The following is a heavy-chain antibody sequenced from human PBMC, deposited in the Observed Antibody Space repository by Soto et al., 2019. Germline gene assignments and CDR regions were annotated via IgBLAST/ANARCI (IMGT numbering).Heavy chain of an antibody. D-gene: IGHD1-26*01. V-gene: IGHV3-21*01. CDR3: ARDGYGWELLEAFDI. Sequence: PGGSLRLSCAASGFTFSSYSMNWVRQAPGKGLEWVSSISSSSSYIYYADSVKGRFTISRDNAKNSLYLQMNSLRAEDTAVYYCARDGYGWELLEAFDIWGQGTMVTVSS. CDR2: ISSSSSYI. CDR1: GFTFSSYS. J-gene: IGHJ3*02.